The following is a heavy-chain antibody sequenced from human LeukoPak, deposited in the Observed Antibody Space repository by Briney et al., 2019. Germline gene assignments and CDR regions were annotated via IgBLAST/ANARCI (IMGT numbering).Heavy chain of an antibody. J-gene: IGHJ4*02. V-gene: IGHV3-74*01. CDR3: ARIEDRGAAFDS. D-gene: IGHD3-22*01. CDR1: GFTFNTYW. Sequence: PGGSLRLSRAASGFTFNTYWMHWVRQAPGGGLVWVSRINTDGRTTSYADSVKGRFTISRDNAKNMLYLQMNSLRAEDTAMYYCARIEDRGAAFDSWGQGTLVTVSS. CDR2: INTDGRTT.